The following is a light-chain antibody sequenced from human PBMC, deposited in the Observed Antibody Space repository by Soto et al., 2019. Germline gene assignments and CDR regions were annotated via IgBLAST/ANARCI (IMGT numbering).Light chain of an antibody. V-gene: IGLV2-14*01. CDR1: SSDVGGYNY. J-gene: IGLJ3*02. CDR3: ISYTSSSTWV. CDR2: EVS. Sequence: QSALTQPASVSGSPGQSITISCTGTSSDVGGYNYVSWYQQHPGTAPKLMIYEVSNRPSGVSDRFSGSRSGNMASLTISGLQAEDESDYYCISYTSSSTWVFGGGTKLTVL.